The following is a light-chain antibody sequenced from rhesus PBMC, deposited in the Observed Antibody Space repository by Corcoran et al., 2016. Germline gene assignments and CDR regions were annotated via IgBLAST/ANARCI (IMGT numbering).Light chain of an antibody. CDR1: QGINNW. J-gene: IGKJ3*01. CDR3: QHHDNSPVT. CDR2: RAA. V-gene: IGKV1-69*01. Sequence: DIQMTQSPSSLSASVGDRVTITCRASQGINNWLAWYQQKPGKAPKLLIYRAANLETGVPSRFSGSGSGTGFSLTIRSLPPEDVATDYCQHHDNSPVTFGPGTRLDIK.